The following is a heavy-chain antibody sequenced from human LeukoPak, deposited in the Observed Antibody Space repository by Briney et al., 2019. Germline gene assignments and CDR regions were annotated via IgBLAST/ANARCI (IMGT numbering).Heavy chain of an antibody. CDR1: GYTFTSYG. Sequence: GASVKVSCKASGYTFTSYGISWVRQAPGQGLEWMGWISASNGDTNYAQKLQGRVTMTTDTSTSTAYMELRSLRSDDTAVYYCARARSYYYDSSGYSTLSGPYYYYYGMDVWGQGTTVTVSS. CDR2: ISASNGDT. CDR3: ARARSYYYDSSGYSTLSGPYYYYYGMDV. V-gene: IGHV1-18*01. J-gene: IGHJ6*02. D-gene: IGHD3-22*01.